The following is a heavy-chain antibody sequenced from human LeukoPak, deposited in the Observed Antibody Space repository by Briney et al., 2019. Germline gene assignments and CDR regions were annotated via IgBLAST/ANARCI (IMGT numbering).Heavy chain of an antibody. CDR3: AKDSVQNYDFWSGYTYPGFDY. V-gene: IGHV3-30*02. CDR2: IRSDGSNK. J-gene: IGHJ4*02. D-gene: IGHD3-3*01. Sequence: GGSLRLSCAASGFTFSSYGMHWVRQAPGKGLEWVAFIRSDGSNKYYADSVKGRFTISRDNSKNTLYLQMNSLRADDTAVYYCAKDSVQNYDFWSGYTYPGFDYWGQGTLVTVSS. CDR1: GFTFSSYG.